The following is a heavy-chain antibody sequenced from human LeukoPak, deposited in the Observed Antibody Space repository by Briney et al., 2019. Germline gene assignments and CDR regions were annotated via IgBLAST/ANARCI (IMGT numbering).Heavy chain of an antibody. D-gene: IGHD6-13*01. CDR3: TREHSSSWDQFDY. CDR1: GYTFTGYY. CDR2: INPNSGGT. V-gene: IGHV1-2*02. Sequence: ASVKVSCKASGYTFTGYYMHWVRQAPGQGLEWMGWINPNSGGTNYAQKFQGRVTMTRDTSISTAYMELSRLRSDDTAVYYCTREHSSSWDQFDYWGQGTLVTVSS. J-gene: IGHJ4*02.